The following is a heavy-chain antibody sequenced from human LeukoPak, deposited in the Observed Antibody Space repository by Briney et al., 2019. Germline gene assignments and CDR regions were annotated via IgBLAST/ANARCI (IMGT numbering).Heavy chain of an antibody. J-gene: IGHJ3*02. CDR1: GYTFTSYH. CDR2: FDPEDGET. V-gene: IGHV1-24*01. Sequence: ASVKVSCKASGYTFTSYHMHWVRQAPGKGLEWMGGFDPEDGETIYAQKFQGRATMTEDTSTDTAYMELSSLRSEDTAVYYCATRRHYDSSGYYYVRGAFDIWGQGTMVTVSS. D-gene: IGHD3-22*01. CDR3: ATRRHYDSSGYYYVRGAFDI.